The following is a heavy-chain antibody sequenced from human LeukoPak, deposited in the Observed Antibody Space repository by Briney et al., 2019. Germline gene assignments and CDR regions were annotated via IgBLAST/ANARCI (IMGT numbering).Heavy chain of an antibody. J-gene: IGHJ4*02. Sequence: PSETLSLTCTVSGGSISSSSYYWGWLRQPPGKGLEWIGSIYYSGSTYYNPSLKSRVTISVDTSQNQFSLKLSSVTAADTAVYYCVGYPPRRDGYNLYYFDYWGQGTLVTVSS. D-gene: IGHD5-24*01. CDR1: GGSISSSSYY. V-gene: IGHV4-39*07. CDR2: IYYSGST. CDR3: VGYPPRRDGYNLYYFDY.